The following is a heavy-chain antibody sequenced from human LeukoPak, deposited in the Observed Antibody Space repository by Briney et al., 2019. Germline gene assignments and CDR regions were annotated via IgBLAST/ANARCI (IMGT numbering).Heavy chain of an antibody. D-gene: IGHD3-3*01. CDR2: INHSGST. CDR3: ARGNYDFWSGYYGDLNGGYYYYYMDV. Sequence: PSETLSLTCAVYGGSFSGYYWSWIRQPPGKGLEWIGEINHSGSTNYNPSLNSRVTISVDTSKNQFYLKLSSVTAADTAVYYCARGNYDFWSGYYGDLNGGYYYYYMDVWGKGTTVTVSS. CDR1: GGSFSGYY. V-gene: IGHV4-34*01. J-gene: IGHJ6*03.